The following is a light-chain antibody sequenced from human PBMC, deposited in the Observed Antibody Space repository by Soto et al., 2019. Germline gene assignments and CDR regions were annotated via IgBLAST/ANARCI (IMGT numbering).Light chain of an antibody. Sequence: EIVLNQSPSTPSLSPGERATLSCWASQSVNSTLAWYQQKLGQAPRRVIYGASTRATGIPARFSGSGCGTEFTLTISSLQSEDFAVYYCQHYNNWPRTFGQGTKVDIK. CDR1: QSVNST. V-gene: IGKV3-15*01. CDR3: QHYNNWPRT. J-gene: IGKJ1*01. CDR2: GAS.